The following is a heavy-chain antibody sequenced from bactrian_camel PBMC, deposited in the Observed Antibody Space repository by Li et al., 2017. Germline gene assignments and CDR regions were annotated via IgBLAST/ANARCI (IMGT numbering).Heavy chain of an antibody. CDR2: INPAGGTT. Sequence: HVQLVESGGGLVQPGGSLRLSCAASGFPFSYYWLYWVRQAPGKGLEWVSTINPAGGTTFYVDSVKDRFTISRDNAKNTMYLQLNSLETDDVGMYYCAARDCSGSWCRCRSSEDFGYWGQGTQVTVS. J-gene: IGHJ6*01. V-gene: IGHV3S1*01. CDR3: AARDCSGSWCRCRSSEDFGY. D-gene: IGHD3*01. CDR1: GFPFSYYW.